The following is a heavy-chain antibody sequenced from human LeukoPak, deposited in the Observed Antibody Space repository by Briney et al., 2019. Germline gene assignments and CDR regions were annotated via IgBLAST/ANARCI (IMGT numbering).Heavy chain of an antibody. V-gene: IGHV3-23*01. CDR1: GFTFNNYA. J-gene: IGHJ4*02. D-gene: IGHD3-10*01. CDR3: AKGVETSTTGELPYYLDY. Sequence: GGSLRLSCAASGFTFNNYAMIWVRQAPGKGLEWVSAISGSAISTYDADSVKGRFTISRDNSKNTLYLQMTSLRTEDTAVYYCAKGVETSTTGELPYYLDYWGQGTLVTVSS. CDR2: ISGSAIST.